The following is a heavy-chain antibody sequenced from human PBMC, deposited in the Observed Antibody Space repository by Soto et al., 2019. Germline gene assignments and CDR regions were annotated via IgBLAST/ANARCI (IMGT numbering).Heavy chain of an antibody. CDR2: INYSGST. CDR3: ARLGASSGTFHFDY. Sequence: QLQLQESGPGLVKPSETLSLTCRVSGGSVSSSPHYWGWIRQPPGKGLEWIVSINYSGSTDYNPSLRSRVTISVDTYKNQLTLKLTSVTAADTAVYPCARLGASSGTFHFDYWGQGNLVTVSS. D-gene: IGHD2-15*01. J-gene: IGHJ4*02. V-gene: IGHV4-39*01. CDR1: GGSVSSSPHY.